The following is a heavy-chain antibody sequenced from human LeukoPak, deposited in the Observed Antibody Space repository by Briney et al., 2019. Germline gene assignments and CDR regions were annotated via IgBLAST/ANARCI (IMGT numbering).Heavy chain of an antibody. CDR3: ARVRADGYSYGDYYYYYGMDV. J-gene: IGHJ6*02. CDR1: GGTFSCYA. CDR2: IIPIFGTA. Sequence: ASVKVSCKASGGTFSCYAISWVRQAPGQGLEWMGGIIPIFGTANYAQKFQGRVTITADESTSTAYMELSSLRSEDTAVYYCARVRADGYSYGDYYYYYGMDVWGQGTTVTVSS. V-gene: IGHV1-69*13. D-gene: IGHD5-18*01.